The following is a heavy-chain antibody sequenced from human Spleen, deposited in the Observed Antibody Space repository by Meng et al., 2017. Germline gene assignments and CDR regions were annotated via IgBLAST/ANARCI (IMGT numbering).Heavy chain of an antibody. V-gene: IGHV3-21*01. J-gene: IGHJ3*02. Sequence: GESLKISCAASGFTFGTYTMNWVRQAPGKGLEWVSSISNSGTYKYYADSVKGRFTISRDNSKNSLYLQMNSLRAEDTAVYYCARDRGYYYDSSGYPVEDDAFDIWGQGTMVTVSS. CDR3: ARDRGYYYDSSGYPVEDDAFDI. CDR1: GFTFGTYT. CDR2: ISNSGTYK. D-gene: IGHD3-22*01.